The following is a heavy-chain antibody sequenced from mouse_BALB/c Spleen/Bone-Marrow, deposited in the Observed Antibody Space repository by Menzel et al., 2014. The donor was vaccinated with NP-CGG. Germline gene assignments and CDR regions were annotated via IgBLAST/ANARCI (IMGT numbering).Heavy chain of an antibody. J-gene: IGHJ2*01. Sequence: EVKLVESGGGLVQPGGSLKLSCAASGFTFSSYGMSWVRQTPDKRLELVASINSNGGSTYYPDSVKGRFTISRDNAKKTLSLQMSSLKSEGTAVYYCARGNYGNYVDYFDYWGQGTTLTVSS. CDR3: ARGNYGNYVDYFDY. CDR1: GFTFSSYG. CDR2: INSNGGST. V-gene: IGHV5-6-3*01. D-gene: IGHD2-1*01.